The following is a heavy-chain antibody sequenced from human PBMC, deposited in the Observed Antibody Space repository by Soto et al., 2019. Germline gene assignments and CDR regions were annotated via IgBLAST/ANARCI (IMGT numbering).Heavy chain of an antibody. V-gene: IGHV1-2*02. J-gene: IGHJ3*02. CDR2: INPNSGGT. CDR1: RYTCTVYY. Sequence: SVKVSCKTSRYTCTVYYMHCVRQSRGQGLEGMGWINPNSGGTNYAQKFQGRVTMTRDTSISTAYMELSRLRSDDTAVYYCALGEWELLGGAFDIWGQGTMVTVSS. D-gene: IGHD1-26*01. CDR3: ALGEWELLGGAFDI.